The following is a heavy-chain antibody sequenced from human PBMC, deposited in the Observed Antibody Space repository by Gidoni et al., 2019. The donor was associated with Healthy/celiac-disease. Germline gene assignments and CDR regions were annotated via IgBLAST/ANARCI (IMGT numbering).Heavy chain of an antibody. CDR3: AREKRRGGPWFDP. V-gene: IGHV3-53*02. D-gene: IGHD1-1*01. CDR2: IYSGGST. J-gene: IGHJ5*02. CDR1: GFPVSSNY. Sequence: EVQLVETGGGLIQPGGSLRLSCAASGFPVSSNYMSWVRQAPGKGLEWVSVIYSGGSTYYADSVKGRFTISRDNSKNTLYLQMNSLRAEDTAVYYCAREKRRGGPWFDPWGQGTLVTVSS.